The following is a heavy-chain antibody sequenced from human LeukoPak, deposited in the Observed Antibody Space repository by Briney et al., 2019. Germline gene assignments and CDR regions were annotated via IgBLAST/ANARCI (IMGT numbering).Heavy chain of an antibody. D-gene: IGHD6-19*01. Sequence: PSETLSLTCAVYGGSFSGYYWSWIRQPPGKGLEWIGEINHSGSTNYNPSLKSRVTISVDTSKNQFSLKLSSVTAAGTAVYYCARGRVAVAGWSNVAFDIWGQGTMVTVSS. CDR1: GGSFSGYY. J-gene: IGHJ3*02. CDR2: INHSGST. CDR3: ARGRVAVAGWSNVAFDI. V-gene: IGHV4-34*01.